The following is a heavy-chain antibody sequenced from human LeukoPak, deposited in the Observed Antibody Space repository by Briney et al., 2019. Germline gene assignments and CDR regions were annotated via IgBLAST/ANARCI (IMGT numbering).Heavy chain of an antibody. V-gene: IGHV4-59*01. CDR1: GGSISSYY. D-gene: IGHD4-17*01. CDR2: IYYSGST. J-gene: IGHJ3*02. Sequence: SETLSLTCTVSGGSISSYYWSWIRQPPGEGLEWIGYIYYSGSTNYNPSLKSRVTISVDTSKNQFSLKLSSVTAADTAVYYCARAKFATVDAFDIWGQGTMVTVSS. CDR3: ARAKFATVDAFDI.